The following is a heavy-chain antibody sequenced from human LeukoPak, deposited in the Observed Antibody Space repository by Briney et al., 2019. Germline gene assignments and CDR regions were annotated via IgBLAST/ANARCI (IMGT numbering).Heavy chain of an antibody. CDR2: ISPYHGNT. D-gene: IGHD2-2*01. CDR1: GYTFTTYG. J-gene: IGHJ4*02. V-gene: IGHV1-18*01. Sequence: ASVKVSCKTSGYTFTTYGINWVRQAPGQGLEWMGWISPYHGNTKYAYGLQDRVTLTTDASTNTAYMELSSLRSEDTAVYYCARDTLYCSSTSCYAARSNSSSWYDYWGQETLVTVSS. CDR3: ARDTLYCSSTSCYAARSNSSSWYDY.